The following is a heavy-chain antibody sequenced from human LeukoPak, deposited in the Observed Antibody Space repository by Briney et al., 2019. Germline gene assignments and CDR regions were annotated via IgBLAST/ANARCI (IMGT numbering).Heavy chain of an antibody. CDR2: VVVGSGNT. CDR3: AADPQLGATSGFGF. V-gene: IGHV1-58*01. J-gene: IGHJ4*01. CDR1: GFAFVNSL. Sequence: TSVKVSCKASGFAFVNSLVHWVRQTRGQGLEWIGWVVVGSGNTNYAQKFQERVTITRDRSTSTAYMELNSLTSEDTAIYYCAADPQLGATSGFGFWGQEAWSPSP. D-gene: IGHD1-26*01.